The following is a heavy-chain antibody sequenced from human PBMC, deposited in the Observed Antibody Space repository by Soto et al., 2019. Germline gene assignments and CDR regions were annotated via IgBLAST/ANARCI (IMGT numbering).Heavy chain of an antibody. CDR1: GFTVSSNY. Sequence: EVQLVESGGGLIQPGGSLRLSCAASGFTVSSNYMSWVRQAPGKGLEWVLVIYSGGSTYYADSVKGRFTISRDNSKNTLYLQMNSLRAEDTAVYYCARDYDFWSGYSHWGQGTLVTVSS. V-gene: IGHV3-53*01. CDR3: ARDYDFWSGYSH. D-gene: IGHD3-3*01. J-gene: IGHJ4*02. CDR2: IYSGGST.